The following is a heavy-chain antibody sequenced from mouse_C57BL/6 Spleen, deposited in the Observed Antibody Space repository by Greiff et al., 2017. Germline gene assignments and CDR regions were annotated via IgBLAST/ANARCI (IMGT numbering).Heavy chain of an antibody. D-gene: IGHD2-3*01. CDR2: INPSNGGT. Sequence: VQLQQPGTELVKPGASVKLSCKASGYTFTSYWMHWVKQRPGQGLEWIGNINPSNGGTNYNEKFKSKATLTVDKSSSTAYMQLSSLTSEDSAVYYCASYDGYYVGAMDYWGQGTSVTVSS. V-gene: IGHV1-53*01. CDR1: GYTFTSYW. CDR3: ASYDGYYVGAMDY. J-gene: IGHJ4*01.